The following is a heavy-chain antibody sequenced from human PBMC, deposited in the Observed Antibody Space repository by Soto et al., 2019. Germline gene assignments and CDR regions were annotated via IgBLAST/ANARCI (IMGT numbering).Heavy chain of an antibody. CDR1: GDSVSSNSAA. D-gene: IGHD3-16*02. J-gene: IGHJ3*02. CDR2: TYYRSKWYN. V-gene: IGHV6-1*01. CDR3: ARDLYDYVWGSYRSSAFDI. Sequence: QVQLQQSGPVLVKPSQTLSLTCAISGDSVSSNSAAWNWIRQSPSRGLEWLGRTYYRSKWYNDYAVSVKSRITINPDTSKNQFSLQLNSVTPEDMAVYYCARDLYDYVWGSYRSSAFDIWGQGTMVTVSS.